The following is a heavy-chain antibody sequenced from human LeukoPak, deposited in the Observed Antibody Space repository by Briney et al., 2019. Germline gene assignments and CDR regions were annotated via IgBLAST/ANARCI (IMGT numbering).Heavy chain of an antibody. D-gene: IGHD6-19*01. CDR1: GFDFSTYS. CDR3: ARVGRSGWTVDY. CDR2: ISSSSSNI. V-gene: IGHV3-48*04. Sequence: PGGSLRLSCAASGFDFSTYSIDWVRQAPGKGLEWVSYISSSSSNIYHADSVKGRFTISRDNAKNSLHPQMNSLRAEDTAVYYCARVGRSGWTVDYWGQGTLVTVSS. J-gene: IGHJ4*02.